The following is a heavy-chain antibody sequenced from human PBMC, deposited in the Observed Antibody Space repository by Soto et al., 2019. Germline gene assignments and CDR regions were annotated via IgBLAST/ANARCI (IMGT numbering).Heavy chain of an antibody. V-gene: IGHV1-58*02. CDR1: WFTFTNSS. D-gene: IGHD1-26*01. Sequence: PGKVSFQASWFTFTNSSMQGVGPACGQRLEWIGWIVVGSGNTNYAQKFQERVTITRDMSTSTAYMELSSLRSEDTAVYYCAAVGGGSYFYYYGMDVWGQGTTVTVSS. CDR2: IVVGSGNT. CDR3: AAVGGGSYFYYYGMDV. J-gene: IGHJ6*02.